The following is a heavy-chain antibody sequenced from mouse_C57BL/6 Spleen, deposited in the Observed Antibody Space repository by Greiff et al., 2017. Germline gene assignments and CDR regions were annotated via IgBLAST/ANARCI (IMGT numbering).Heavy chain of an antibody. D-gene: IGHD2-1*01. Sequence: QVQLQQSGAELVKPGASVKMSCKASGYTFTSYWITWVKQRPGQGLEWIGDIYPGSGSTNYNEKFKSKATLTVDTSSSTAYMQLSSLTSEDSAVYYCARRGGNYVSWLAYWGQGTLVTVSA. CDR1: GYTFTSYW. CDR2: IYPGSGST. V-gene: IGHV1-55*01. J-gene: IGHJ3*01. CDR3: ARRGGNYVSWLAY.